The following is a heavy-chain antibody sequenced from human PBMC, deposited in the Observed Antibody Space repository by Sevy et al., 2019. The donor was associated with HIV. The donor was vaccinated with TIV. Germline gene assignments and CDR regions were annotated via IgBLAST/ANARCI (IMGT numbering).Heavy chain of an antibody. CDR1: GYTFTGYY. V-gene: IGHV1-2*02. Sequence: ASVKVSCKASGYTFTGYYMHWVRQAPGQGLEWMGWINPNSGGTNYAQKFQGRVTMTRDTSISTAYMELSRLRSDDTAVYYCARNFSPGYSSSWPPHYYYYMDVWGKGTTVTVFS. CDR3: ARNFSPGYSSSWPPHYYYYMDV. CDR2: INPNSGGT. D-gene: IGHD6-13*01. J-gene: IGHJ6*03.